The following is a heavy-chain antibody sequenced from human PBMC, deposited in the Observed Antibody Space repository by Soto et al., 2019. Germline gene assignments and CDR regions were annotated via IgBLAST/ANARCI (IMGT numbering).Heavy chain of an antibody. CDR3: ARGYASGSYYY. D-gene: IGHD3-10*01. Sequence: PGGSLRLSCVASGFPFWSYAMAWVRRTPGKGLEWVSSISAGNTYIDYADSVRGRFTISRDNTNDSLFLQMNSLRAEDTAVYYCARGYASGSYYYWGQGTLVTVSS. CDR2: ISAGNTYI. J-gene: IGHJ4*02. CDR1: GFPFWSYA. V-gene: IGHV3-21*01.